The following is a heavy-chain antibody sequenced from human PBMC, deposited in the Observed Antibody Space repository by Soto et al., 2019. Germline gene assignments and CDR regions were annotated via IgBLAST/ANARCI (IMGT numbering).Heavy chain of an antibody. Sequence: QVQLQESGPGLVKPSQTLSLTCTVSGGSISSGGYYWSWIRQHTGQGLEWIGYIYYSGSTYYNPSLKSRVTISVDTSKNQFSLKLSSVTAADTAVYYCARDSYMIVAYGMDVWGQGTTVTVSS. D-gene: IGHD3-22*01. J-gene: IGHJ6*02. CDR2: IYYSGST. CDR1: GGSISSGGYY. CDR3: ARDSYMIVAYGMDV. V-gene: IGHV4-31*03.